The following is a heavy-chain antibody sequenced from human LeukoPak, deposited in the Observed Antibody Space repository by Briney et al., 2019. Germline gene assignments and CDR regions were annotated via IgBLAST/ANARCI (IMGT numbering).Heavy chain of an antibody. CDR3: ARDYSSSWLRFFDY. V-gene: IGHV3-33*08. CDR1: GFTFSSCA. D-gene: IGHD6-6*01. CDR2: MWFDGSNI. J-gene: IGHJ4*02. Sequence: GGSLRLSCAASGFTFSSCAMSWVRQAPGKGLEWVAVMWFDGSNIYYADSVKGRFTISRDNSKNTLYLQMNSLRAEDTAVYYCARDYSSSWLRFFDYWGQGTLVTVSS.